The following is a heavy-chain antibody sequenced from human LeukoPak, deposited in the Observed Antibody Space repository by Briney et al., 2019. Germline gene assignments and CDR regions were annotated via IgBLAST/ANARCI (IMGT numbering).Heavy chain of an antibody. V-gene: IGHV3-66*04. Sequence: GGSLRLSCAASEFSVGSNYMTWVRQAPGKGLEWVSLIYSGGSTYYADSVKGRFTISRDNSKNILYLHMNSLRAEDTAVYYCARRAGEYSHPYDYWGQGTLVTVSS. D-gene: IGHD4-17*01. CDR1: EFSVGSNY. J-gene: IGHJ4*02. CDR2: IYSGGST. CDR3: ARRAGEYSHPYDY.